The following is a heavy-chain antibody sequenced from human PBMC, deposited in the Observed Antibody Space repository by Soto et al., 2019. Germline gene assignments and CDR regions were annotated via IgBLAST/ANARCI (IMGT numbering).Heavy chain of an antibody. CDR1: GYTFTSYG. Sequence: QVQLVQSGAEVKKPGASVKVSCKASGYTFTSYGISWVRQAPGQGLEWMGWISAYNGNTNYAQKLQGRVTMTTDTSTSTAYMELRSLRSDDTDVYYCARVGVKQWLALVAGDDYWGQGTLVTVSS. V-gene: IGHV1-18*01. CDR3: ARVGVKQWLALVAGDDY. D-gene: IGHD6-19*01. J-gene: IGHJ4*02. CDR2: ISAYNGNT.